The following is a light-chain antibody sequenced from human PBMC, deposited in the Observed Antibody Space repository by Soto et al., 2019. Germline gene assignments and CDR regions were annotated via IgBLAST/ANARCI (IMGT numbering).Light chain of an antibody. J-gene: IGKJ4*01. V-gene: IGKV1-39*01. Sequence: DIQMTQSPPSLSASVGDRVTITCRASQSISNYLNWYQQKPGKAPKLLIYATSSLHSGVPSRFSGSGSGTDFTLTISSLQPEDFATYFCQQSYSLSLTFGGGTKVEIK. CDR3: QQSYSLSLT. CDR1: QSISNY. CDR2: ATS.